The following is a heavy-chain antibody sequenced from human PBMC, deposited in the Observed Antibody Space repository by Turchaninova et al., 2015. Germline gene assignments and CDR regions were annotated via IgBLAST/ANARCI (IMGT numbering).Heavy chain of an antibody. Sequence: VQLVETGGGLVQHGGSLRPSCAASGLTFSDHYMYWVRQAPGKGLEWVGRTRNKANSDTTEYAASVKGRFTISRDDSKNSLYLQMNSLKTEDTAVYYCASTTYAYFDYWGQGTLVTVSS. D-gene: IGHD1-14*01. V-gene: IGHV3-72*01. CDR3: ASTTYAYFDY. CDR2: TRNKANSDTT. CDR1: GLTFSDHY. J-gene: IGHJ4*02.